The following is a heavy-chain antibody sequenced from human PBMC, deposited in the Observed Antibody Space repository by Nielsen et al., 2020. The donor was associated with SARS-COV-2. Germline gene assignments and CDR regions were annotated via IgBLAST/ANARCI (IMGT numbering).Heavy chain of an antibody. Sequence: SETLSLTCTVSGGSISSGGYYWSWIRQPAGKGLEWIGRIFATGNTNYNPSLKSRITISVDTSKNQFSLRLKFVTAADTAVYYCANLRNWDLDYWGHGTLVTVSS. J-gene: IGHJ4*01. CDR3: ANLRNWDLDY. D-gene: IGHD7-27*01. CDR1: GGSISSGGYY. CDR2: IFATGNT. V-gene: IGHV4-61*02.